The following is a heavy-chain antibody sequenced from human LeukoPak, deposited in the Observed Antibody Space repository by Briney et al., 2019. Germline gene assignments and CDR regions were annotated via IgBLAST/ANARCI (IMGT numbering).Heavy chain of an antibody. V-gene: IGHV1-18*01. CDR2: IRAYNGNT. CDR1: GYTFTSYG. D-gene: IGHD3-22*01. J-gene: IGHJ6*03. CDR3: ARVEFYDSSGYYPYYYYYYMDV. Sequence: ASVKVSCKASGYTFTSYGISWVRQAPGQGLEWMGWIRAYNGNTNYAQKLQGRVTMTTDTSTSTAYMEMRSLRSDDTAVYYCARVEFYDSSGYYPYYYYYYMDVWGKGTTVTVSS.